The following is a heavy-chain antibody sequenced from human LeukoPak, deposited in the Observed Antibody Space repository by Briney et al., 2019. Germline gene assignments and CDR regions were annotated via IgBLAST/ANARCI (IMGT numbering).Heavy chain of an antibody. CDR3: ARADGYALGFDY. CDR2: IKEDGSEK. D-gene: IGHD5-24*01. V-gene: IGHV3-7*01. Sequence: QPGGSLRLSCAASGFTFSNYWMSWVRQAPGKGLEWVANIKEDGSEKYYVDSVKGRFTISRDNAKNSLSLQMNSLRAEDTAVYYCARADGYALGFDYWGQGTLVTVSS. CDR1: GFTFSNYW. J-gene: IGHJ4*02.